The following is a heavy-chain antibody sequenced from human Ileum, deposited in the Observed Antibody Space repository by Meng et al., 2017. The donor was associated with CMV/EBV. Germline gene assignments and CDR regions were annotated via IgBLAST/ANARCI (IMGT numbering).Heavy chain of an antibody. V-gene: IGHV3-23*01. CDR3: AKESVEMATISPCNAY. CDR1: LTVSSYA. CDR2: ISGSGGST. D-gene: IGHD5-24*01. Sequence: LTVSSYAMSWVGQDPGKGLEWVSAISGSGGSTYYADSVKGRFTISRDNSKNTMYLQMNSLSAEDTAVYYCAKESVEMATISPCNAYWGQGTLVTVSS. J-gene: IGHJ4*02.